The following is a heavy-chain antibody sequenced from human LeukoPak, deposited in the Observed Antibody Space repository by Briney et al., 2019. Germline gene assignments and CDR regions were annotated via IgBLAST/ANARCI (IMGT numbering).Heavy chain of an antibody. Sequence: SETLSLTCTVSGGSIGSSSYYWGWIRQPPGKGLEWIGSIYYSGSTYYNPSLKSRVTISVDTSKNQFSLKLGSVTAADTAVYYCARSNHLAVADYYFDYWGQGTLVTVSS. CDR3: ARSNHLAVADYYFDY. CDR1: GGSIGSSSYY. J-gene: IGHJ4*02. V-gene: IGHV4-39*01. CDR2: IYYSGST. D-gene: IGHD6-19*01.